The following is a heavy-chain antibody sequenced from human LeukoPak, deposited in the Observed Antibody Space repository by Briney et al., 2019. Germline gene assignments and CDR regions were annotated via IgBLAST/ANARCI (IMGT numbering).Heavy chain of an antibody. CDR1: GFTFSSYS. CDR2: ISSSSSYI. J-gene: IGHJ6*02. Sequence: GGSLRLSCAASGFTFSSYSMNWVRQAPGKGLEWVSSISSSSSYIYYADSVKGRFTISRDNSKNTLFLHRNSLRVDDTAVYYCAKVPPTSVTREGMDVWGQGTMVRVSS. D-gene: IGHD4-17*01. V-gene: IGHV3-21*01. CDR3: AKVPPTSVTREGMDV.